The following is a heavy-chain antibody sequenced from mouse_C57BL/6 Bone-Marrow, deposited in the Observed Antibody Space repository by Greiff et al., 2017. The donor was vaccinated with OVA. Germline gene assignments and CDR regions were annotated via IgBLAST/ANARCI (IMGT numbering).Heavy chain of an antibody. CDR1: GYTFTDYE. V-gene: IGHV1-15*01. Sequence: QVQLQQSGAELVRPGASVTLSCKASGYTFTDYEMHWVKQTPVHGLEWIGAIDPETGGTAYNQKFKGKAILTADKSSSTAYMELRSLTSEGSAVYYCTRHYYGNYVGNYYAMDYWGQGTSVTVSS. CDR2: IDPETGGT. D-gene: IGHD2-1*01. J-gene: IGHJ4*01. CDR3: TRHYYGNYVGNYYAMDY.